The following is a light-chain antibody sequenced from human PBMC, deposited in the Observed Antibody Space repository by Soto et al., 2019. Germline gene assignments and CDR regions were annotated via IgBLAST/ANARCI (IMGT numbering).Light chain of an antibody. V-gene: IGKV3-11*01. CDR3: QQRNSWPLT. CDR2: ET. CDR1: QSVGSS. J-gene: IGKJ4*01. Sequence: EIVLTQSPATLSLSPGERATLSCRASQSVGSSLAWYQQKRGQSPRLLIYETKRATGIPARFTGSGSGTDFTLTISSLEPEDFAIYYCQQRNSWPLTFGGGTKVEIK.